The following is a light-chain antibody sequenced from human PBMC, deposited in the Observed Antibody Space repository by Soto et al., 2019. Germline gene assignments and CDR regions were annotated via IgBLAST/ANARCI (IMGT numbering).Light chain of an antibody. Sequence: QSALTQPRSVSGSPGQSVTISCTGTSSDVGGYSYVSWYQQDPGKAPKLMIYDVSKRPSGVPDRFSGSKSGNTASLTISRLLPEDETDYFCCSYAGSSWVFGGGTKLTVL. CDR1: SSDVGGYSY. CDR3: CSYAGSSWV. J-gene: IGLJ3*02. CDR2: DVS. V-gene: IGLV2-11*01.